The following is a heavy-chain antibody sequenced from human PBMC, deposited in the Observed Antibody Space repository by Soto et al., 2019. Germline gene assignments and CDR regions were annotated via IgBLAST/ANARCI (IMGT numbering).Heavy chain of an antibody. Sequence: GGSLRLSCAASGFTFSGSAMHWVRQASGKGLEWVGRIRSKANSYATAYTASVEGRFTISRDDSKNTAYLQMISLKTEDTAVYYCTRHNVGASFDYWGQGTLVTVSS. CDR3: TRHNVGASFDY. CDR2: IRSKANSYAT. J-gene: IGHJ4*02. V-gene: IGHV3-73*01. D-gene: IGHD3-10*02. CDR1: GFTFSGSA.